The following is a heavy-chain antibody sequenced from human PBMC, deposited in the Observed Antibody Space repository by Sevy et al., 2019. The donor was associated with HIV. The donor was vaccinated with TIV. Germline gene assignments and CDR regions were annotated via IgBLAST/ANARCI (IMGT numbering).Heavy chain of an antibody. CDR1: GFTFSSYD. V-gene: IGHV3-13*01. CDR3: ARGLYGSGSYPPPTFDY. Sequence: GWSLRLSCAASGFTFSSYDMHWVRQATGKGLEWVSAIGTAGDTYYPGSVKGRFTISRENAKNSLYLQMNSLRAGDTAVYYCARGLYGSGSYPPPTFDYWGQGTLVTVSS. CDR2: IGTAGDT. D-gene: IGHD3-10*01. J-gene: IGHJ4*02.